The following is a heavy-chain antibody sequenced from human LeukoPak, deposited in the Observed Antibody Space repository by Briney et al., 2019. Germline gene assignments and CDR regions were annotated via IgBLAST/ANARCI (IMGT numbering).Heavy chain of an antibody. D-gene: IGHD1-26*01. Sequence: GGSLRLSCAASGFIVSDYNMNWVRQAPGKGLEWVSFIDISGTYITYADSVKGRFTISRDNAKNSLYLQMNSLRAEDTAVYYCARDLSATARAYDYWGQGTLVSVSS. V-gene: IGHV3-21*01. J-gene: IGHJ4*01. CDR2: IDISGTYI. CDR1: GFIVSDYN. CDR3: ARDLSATARAYDY.